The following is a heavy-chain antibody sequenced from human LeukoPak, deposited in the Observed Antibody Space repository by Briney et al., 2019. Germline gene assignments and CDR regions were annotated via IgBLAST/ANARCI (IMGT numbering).Heavy chain of an antibody. CDR1: GFSFSSYA. J-gene: IGHJ4*02. CDR3: AKAAAAPGFDF. Sequence: GGSLRLSCAASGFSFSSYAINWVRQAPGKGLEWVSAISGSGGSTYYADSVKGRFTISRDNSKNTIYLQMNSLRAEDTALYYCAKAAAAPGFDFWGQGTLVTVSS. V-gene: IGHV3-23*01. CDR2: ISGSGGST. D-gene: IGHD6-13*01.